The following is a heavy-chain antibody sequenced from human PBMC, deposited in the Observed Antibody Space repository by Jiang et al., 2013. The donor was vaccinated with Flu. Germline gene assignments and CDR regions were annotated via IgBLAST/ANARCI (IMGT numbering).Heavy chain of an antibody. CDR1: GYTFSHKA. CDR2: INTNSGNP. D-gene: IGHD3-10*01. J-gene: IGHJ4*02. CDR3: ARDRDFHSGSMNDF. Sequence: VKVSCKTSGYTFSHKAMNWVRQAPGQGLEWMGWINTNSGNPTYAEGFRRRFVFSLDTSVSTAFLEINNLEAGDTATYYCARDRDFHSGSMNDFWGRGIPGHCL. V-gene: IGHV7-4-1*02.